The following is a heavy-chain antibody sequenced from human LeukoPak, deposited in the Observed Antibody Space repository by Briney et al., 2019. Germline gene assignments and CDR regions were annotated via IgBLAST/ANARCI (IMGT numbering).Heavy chain of an antibody. J-gene: IGHJ4*02. CDR2: ISYDGSNK. CDR3: ARESGSVTSEVDFDY. D-gene: IGHD4-17*01. CDR1: GFTFSSYA. Sequence: GRSLRLSCAASGFTFSSYAMHWVRQAPGKGLEWVAVISYDGSNKYYADSVKGRFTISRDNSKNTLYLQMNSLRAEDTAVYYCARESGSVTSEVDFDYWGQGTLVTVSS. V-gene: IGHV3-30*04.